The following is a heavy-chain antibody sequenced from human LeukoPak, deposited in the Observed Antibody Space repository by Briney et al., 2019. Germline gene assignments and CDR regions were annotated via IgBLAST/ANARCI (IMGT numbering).Heavy chain of an antibody. CDR1: GYTFTGYY. CDR3: ASSTLITMIVVDDAFDI. J-gene: IGHJ3*02. CDR2: INPNSGGT. D-gene: IGHD3-22*01. V-gene: IGHV1-2*02. Sequence: ASVKVSCKASGYTFTGYYMHWVRQAPGQGLEWMGWINPNSGGTNYAQKFQGRVTMTRDTSTSTVYMELSSLRSEDTAVYYCASSTLITMIVVDDAFDIWGRGTMVTVSS.